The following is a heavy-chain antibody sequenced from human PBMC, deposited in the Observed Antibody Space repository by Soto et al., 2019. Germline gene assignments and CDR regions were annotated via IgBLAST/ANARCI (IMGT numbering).Heavy chain of an antibody. D-gene: IGHD4-4*01. V-gene: IGHV1-18*01. Sequence: GASVKVSCKASGYTFRSYGISWVRQAPGQGLEWMGWISGYNGNTHYSQKFQGKVTMTTDTSTSTAYMELRNLRSDDTAVYYCAKADSNYAGRFSYYYMDVWGKGTTVTVSS. CDR1: GYTFRSYG. J-gene: IGHJ6*03. CDR2: ISGYNGNT. CDR3: AKADSNYAGRFSYYYMDV.